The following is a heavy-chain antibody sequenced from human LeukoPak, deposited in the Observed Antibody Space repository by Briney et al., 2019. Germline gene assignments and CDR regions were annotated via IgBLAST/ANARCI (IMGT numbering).Heavy chain of an antibody. CDR3: AREGSYGRYYYYGMDV. D-gene: IGHD3-16*01. V-gene: IGHV4-59*01. Sequence: KPSETLSLTCTVSGGSISSYYWTWIRQPPGKGLEWIGYIYYSGSTNYNPSLKSRVTISVDTSKNQFSLKLSSVTAADTAVYYCAREGSYGRYYYYGMDVWGQGTTVTVSS. CDR1: GGSISSYY. CDR2: IYYSGST. J-gene: IGHJ6*02.